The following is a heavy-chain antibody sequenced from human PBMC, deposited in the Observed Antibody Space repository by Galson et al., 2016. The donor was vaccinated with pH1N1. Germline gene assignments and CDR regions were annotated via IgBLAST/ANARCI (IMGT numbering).Heavy chain of an antibody. D-gene: IGHD2-15*01. CDR3: GRNPAFVGGAIDV. V-gene: IGHV2-70*04. J-gene: IGHJ3*01. Sequence: PALVKPTQTLTLTCTFSGFSLTTSGMRVSWIRQPPGKALEWLARIEWDDDKFYSTSLKTRLTISKDNSKNQVVLNMTNMEPVDTATYYCGRNPAFVGGAIDVWGQGTMVTVSS. CDR1: GFSLTTSGMR. CDR2: IEWDDDK.